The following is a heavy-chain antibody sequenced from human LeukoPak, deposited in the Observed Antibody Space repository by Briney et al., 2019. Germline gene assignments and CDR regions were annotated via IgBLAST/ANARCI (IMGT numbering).Heavy chain of an antibody. D-gene: IGHD2-15*01. V-gene: IGHV4-38-2*02. J-gene: IGHJ6*03. CDR3: ARDGVVAAPYYYYYYMDV. CDR1: GYSISSGYY. Sequence: TSETLSLTCTVSGYSISSGYYWGWIRPPPGKGLEWIGRIYTSGSTNYNPSLKSRVTMSVDTSKNQFSLKLSSVTAADTAVYYCARDGVVAAPYYYYYYMDVWGKGTTVTVSS. CDR2: IYTSGST.